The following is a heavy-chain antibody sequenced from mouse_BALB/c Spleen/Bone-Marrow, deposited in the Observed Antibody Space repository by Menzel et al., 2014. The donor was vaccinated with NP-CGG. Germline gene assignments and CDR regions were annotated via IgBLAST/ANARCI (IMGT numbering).Heavy chain of an antibody. J-gene: IGHJ2*01. V-gene: IGHV1-54*01. CDR2: INPGSGGT. Sequence: QVHVKQSGAELVRPGTSVKVSCKASGYAFTNYLIEWVKQRPGQGLEWIGVINPGSGGTNYNEKFKGKATLTADKSSSTAYMQFSSLPSDDSAAYFCARSYYGSPYFDYWGQGTTLTVSS. D-gene: IGHD1-1*01. CDR3: ARSYYGSPYFDY. CDR1: GYAFTNYL.